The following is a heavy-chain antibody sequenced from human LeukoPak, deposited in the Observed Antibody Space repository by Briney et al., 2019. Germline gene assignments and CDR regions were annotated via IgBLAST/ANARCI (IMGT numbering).Heavy chain of an antibody. V-gene: IGHV4-4*02. D-gene: IGHD1-26*01. CDR1: GGSISSSNW. Sequence: SETLSLTCAVSGGSISSSNWWSWVRQPPGKGLEWIGEIYHSGSTNYNPSLKSRVTISVDKSKNQFSLKLSSVTAADTAVYYCARLRRHSGSYSVVYSWFDPWGQGTLVTVSS. CDR2: IYHSGST. J-gene: IGHJ5*02. CDR3: ARLRRHSGSYSVVYSWFDP.